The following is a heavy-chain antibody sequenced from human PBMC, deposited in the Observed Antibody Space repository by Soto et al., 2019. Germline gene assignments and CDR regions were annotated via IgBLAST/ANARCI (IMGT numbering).Heavy chain of an antibody. V-gene: IGHV4-59*01. J-gene: IGHJ6*02. CDR3: ARGGYSRYYYYGMDV. D-gene: IGHD6-13*01. CDR2: IYYSGST. CDR1: GGSISSYY. Sequence: SETLSLTCTVSGGSISSYYWSWIRQPPGKGLEWIGYIYYSGSTNYNPSLKSRVTLSVDTSKNQFSLKLSSVTAADTAVYYCARGGYSRYYYYGMDVWGQGTTVTVSS.